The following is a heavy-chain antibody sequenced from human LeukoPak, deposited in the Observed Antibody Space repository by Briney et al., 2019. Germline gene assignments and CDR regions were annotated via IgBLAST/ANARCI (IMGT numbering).Heavy chain of an antibody. CDR2: IYYSGST. Sequence: SETLSLTCTVSGGSISSYYWSWIRQPPGKGLVWIGYIYYSGSTNYNPSLKSRVTISVDTSKNQFSLKLSSVTAADTAVYYCASLGARRVFDIWGQGTMVTVSS. J-gene: IGHJ3*02. CDR3: ASLGARRVFDI. CDR1: GGSISSYY. V-gene: IGHV4-59*08. D-gene: IGHD1-26*01.